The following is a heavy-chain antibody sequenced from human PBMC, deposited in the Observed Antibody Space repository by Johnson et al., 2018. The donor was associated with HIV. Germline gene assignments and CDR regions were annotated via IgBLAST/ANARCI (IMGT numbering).Heavy chain of an antibody. V-gene: IGHV3-30*19. CDR3: ARAGPLEDCSGGTCYSEGLSFRF. Sequence: QVQVVESGGGVVQPGRSLRLSCAASGFTFSSYGMHWVRQAPGKGLEWVAVISYDGSNKYYADSVTGRFTISRDNSKNTLYLQMHSLRTEDTAVSYCARAGPLEDCSGGTCYSEGLSFRFWGQGTMVTVSS. J-gene: IGHJ3*01. D-gene: IGHD2-15*01. CDR2: ISYDGSNK. CDR1: GFTFSSYG.